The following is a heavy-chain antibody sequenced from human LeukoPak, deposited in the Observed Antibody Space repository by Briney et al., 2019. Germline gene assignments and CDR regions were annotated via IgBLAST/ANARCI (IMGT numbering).Heavy chain of an antibody. CDR2: ISGDGVST. V-gene: IGHV3-43*02. D-gene: IGHD2-15*01. CDR1: GFMFDDSA. CDR3: AKEGYSHTSNYFDN. J-gene: IGHJ4*02. Sequence: GGSLTLSCAASGFMFDDSAMHWVRQAPGKGLEGVSLISGDGVSTFYADSVKGRFTISRDNSKNSLSLQMDSLTTEDTALYYCAKEGYSHTSNYFDNWGQGILVTVSS.